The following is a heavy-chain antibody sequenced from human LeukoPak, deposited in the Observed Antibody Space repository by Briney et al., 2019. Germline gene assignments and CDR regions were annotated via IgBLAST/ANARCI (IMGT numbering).Heavy chain of an antibody. CDR2: INPTGGST. CDR1: GYTFTGYY. D-gene: IGHD4/OR15-4a*01. Sequence: GASVKVSCKASGYTFTGYYLHWVRQAPGQGLEWMGIINPTGGSTSYAQKFQGRVTMTRDTSTSTVYMELSGLRSEDTAVYYCARADYAVIRGDYYYYGMDVWGQGTTVTVSS. J-gene: IGHJ6*02. V-gene: IGHV1-46*01. CDR3: ARADYAVIRGDYYYYGMDV.